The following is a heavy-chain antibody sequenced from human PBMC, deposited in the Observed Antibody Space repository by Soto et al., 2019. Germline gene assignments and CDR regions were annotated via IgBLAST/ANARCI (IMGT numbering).Heavy chain of an antibody. V-gene: IGHV2-5*01. D-gene: IGHD1-1*01. Sequence: SGPTLVNPAQTLTLTCTLSGFSLTTSGVSVGWIRQPPGEALEWLALIYWNDDKSYTPSLKSRLTITKDTSKNQVVLTMTNMDLVDTATYYCAYRLRYAAYWIDPWGQGTLVTVSS. CDR1: GFSLTTSGVS. CDR2: IYWNDDK. CDR3: AYRLRYAAYWIDP. J-gene: IGHJ5*02.